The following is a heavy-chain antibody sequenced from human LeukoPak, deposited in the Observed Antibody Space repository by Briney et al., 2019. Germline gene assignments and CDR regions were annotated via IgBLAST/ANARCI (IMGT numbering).Heavy chain of an antibody. CDR3: ARVKGYGYVWFDP. J-gene: IGHJ5*02. D-gene: IGHD5-12*01. CDR2: INHSGST. V-gene: IGHV4-34*01. Sequence: SETLSLTCAVYGGSFSGYYWSWIRQPPGEGLEWIGEINHSGSTNYNPSLKSRVTISVDTSKNQFSLKLSSVTAADTAVYYCARVKGYGYVWFDPWGQGTLVTVSS. CDR1: GGSFSGYY.